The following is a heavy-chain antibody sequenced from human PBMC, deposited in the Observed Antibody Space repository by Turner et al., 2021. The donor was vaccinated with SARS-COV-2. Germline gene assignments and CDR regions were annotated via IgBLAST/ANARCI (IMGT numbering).Heavy chain of an antibody. CDR2: IYSGGST. CDR1: GFTVSNNY. J-gene: IGHJ4*02. V-gene: IGHV3-53*01. D-gene: IGHD3-10*01. CDR3: ARDGGGSGSYCYFDY. Sequence: EVQLVESGGGLIQPGGSLRLSCAAPGFTVSNNYMSWVRQAPGKWLEWVAVIYSGGSTYYADSVKGRFTISRDNAKNTLYLQMNSLRAEDTAVYYCARDGGGSGSYCYFDYWGQGTLVTVSS.